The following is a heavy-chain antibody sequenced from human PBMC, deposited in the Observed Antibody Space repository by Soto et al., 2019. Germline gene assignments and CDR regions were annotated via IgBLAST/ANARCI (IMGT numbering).Heavy chain of an antibody. CDR1: GWSFSDYS. Sequence: PSETLSLTCAVYGWSFSDYSLTLIRQPPGKGLEWIGEINDSGSTNYTPSLERRVTISRDTSKNRFSLKLSSVTAADTAVYYCARGSHKLHSYDSSGFYHYVDYWGQGSLVTVSS. D-gene: IGHD3-22*01. CDR3: ARGSHKLHSYDSSGFYHYVDY. CDR2: INDSGST. J-gene: IGHJ4*02. V-gene: IGHV4-34*01.